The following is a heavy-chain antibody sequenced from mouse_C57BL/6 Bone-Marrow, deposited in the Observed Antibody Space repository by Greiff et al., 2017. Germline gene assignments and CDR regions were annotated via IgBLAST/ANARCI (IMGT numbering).Heavy chain of an antibody. Sequence: QVQLQQPGAELVRPGTSVKLSCKASGYTFTSYWMHWVKQRPGQGLEWIGVIDPSDSYTNYSQKFKGKATLTVDTSSSTAYMQLSSLTSEDSAVYYCARRDYSKGNWGQGTLVTVSA. V-gene: IGHV1-59*01. J-gene: IGHJ3*01. CDR2: IDPSDSYT. CDR3: ARRDYSKGN. CDR1: GYTFTSYW. D-gene: IGHD2-5*01.